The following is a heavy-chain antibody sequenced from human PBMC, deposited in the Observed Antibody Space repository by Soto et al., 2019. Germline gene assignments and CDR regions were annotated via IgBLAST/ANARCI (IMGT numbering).Heavy chain of an antibody. CDR2: INSDGSST. J-gene: IGHJ4*02. Sequence: ELQLVESGGGLVQPGGSLRLSCAASGVTFSSYWMHWVRQVPGKGLVWVSRINSDGSSTSYADSVKGRFTISRDNAKNILYLQMNSLRAEDTAVYYCASSLLTPFDYWGQGTLVTVSS. CDR1: GVTFSSYW. V-gene: IGHV3-74*01. CDR3: ASSLLTPFDY. D-gene: IGHD7-27*01.